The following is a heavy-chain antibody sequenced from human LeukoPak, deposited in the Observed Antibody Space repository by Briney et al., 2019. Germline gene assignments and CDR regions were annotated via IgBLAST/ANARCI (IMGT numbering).Heavy chain of an antibody. V-gene: IGHV3-21*01. Sequence: KSGGSLRLSCAASGFTFSSYSMNWVRQAPGKGLEWVSSISSSSSYIYYADSVKGRFTISRDNAKNSLYLQMNSLRAEDTAVYYCARDYDSSSWYLFDPWGQGTLVTVSS. J-gene: IGHJ5*02. D-gene: IGHD6-13*01. CDR1: GFTFSSYS. CDR3: ARDYDSSSWYLFDP. CDR2: ISSSSSYI.